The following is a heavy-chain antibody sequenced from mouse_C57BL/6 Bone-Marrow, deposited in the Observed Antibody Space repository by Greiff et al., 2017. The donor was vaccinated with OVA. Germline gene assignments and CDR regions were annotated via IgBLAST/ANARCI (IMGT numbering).Heavy chain of an antibody. D-gene: IGHD1-1*01. J-gene: IGHJ2*01. CDR1: GFTFSSYG. CDR2: ISSGGSYT. Sequence: EVKLMESGGDLVKPGGSLKLSCAASGFTFSSYGMSWVRQTPDKRLEWVATISSGGSYTYYPDSVKGRFTISRDNAKNTLYLQMSSLKSEDTAMYYCASLYYYGSSYYYFDYWGQATTLTVSS. CDR3: ASLYYYGSSYYYFDY. V-gene: IGHV5-6*01.